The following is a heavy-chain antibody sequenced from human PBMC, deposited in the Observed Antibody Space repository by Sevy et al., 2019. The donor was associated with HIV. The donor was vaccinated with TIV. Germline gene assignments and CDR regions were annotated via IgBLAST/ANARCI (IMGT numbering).Heavy chain of an antibody. V-gene: IGHV1-69*13. CDR1: GGTFDTYS. CDR2: ITPFFGSA. D-gene: IGHD3-16*01. Sequence: ASVKVSCKASGGTFDTYSISWVRQAPGQGPEWMGGITPFFGSANYAQKFQGRLTITGDQSPSTAYLELSNLRSEDTAVYYCARDRDITFGGGDAFDIWGQGTMVTVSS. CDR3: ARDRDITFGGGDAFDI. J-gene: IGHJ3*02.